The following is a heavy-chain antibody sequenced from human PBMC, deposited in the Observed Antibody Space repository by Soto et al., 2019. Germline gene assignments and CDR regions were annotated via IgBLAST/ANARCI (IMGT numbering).Heavy chain of an antibody. D-gene: IGHD4-17*01. J-gene: IGHJ4*02. V-gene: IGHV3-33*01. CDR2: LWYDGSNK. CDR1: GFTFSSYG. Sequence: QVQLVESGGGVVQPGRSLRLSCAASGFTFSSYGIHWVRQAPGKGLEWVAVLWYDGSNKYYADSVKGRFTISRDNSKNTLYLQMNSLRAEDTAVYYCARTHYGDYFDYWGQGTLVTVSS. CDR3: ARTHYGDYFDY.